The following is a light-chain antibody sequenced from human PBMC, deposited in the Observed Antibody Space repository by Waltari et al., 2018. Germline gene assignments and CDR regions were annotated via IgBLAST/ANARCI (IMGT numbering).Light chain of an antibody. CDR1: SGRIATNY. V-gene: IGLV6-57*02. J-gene: IGLJ2*01. Sequence: FMLTQPHSVSESPGKTVTISCTASSGRIATNYVPWYQQRPGSAPTTVIYDDRQRPSGVPDRFPGSIDDFSNSASLTISELQTEDEADYYCQSYYNRSLVFGGGTRLTVL. CDR3: QSYYNRSLV. CDR2: DDR.